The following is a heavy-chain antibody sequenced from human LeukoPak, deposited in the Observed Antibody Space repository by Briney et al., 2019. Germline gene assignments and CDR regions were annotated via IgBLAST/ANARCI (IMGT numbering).Heavy chain of an antibody. J-gene: IGHJ6*03. CDR2: INPSGDVR. V-gene: IGHV1-46*01. CDR3: ARDLPGITIFGVVIPPYYYMDV. Sequence: ASVKVSCKASGYTFGTHWMHWVRQAPGQGLERMGIINPSGDVRLYARKFQGRVTVTRDMSTRTVYMELSDLRPEDTAVYYCARDLPGITIFGVVIPPYYYMDVWGKGTTVTVSS. CDR1: GYTFGTHW. D-gene: IGHD3-3*01.